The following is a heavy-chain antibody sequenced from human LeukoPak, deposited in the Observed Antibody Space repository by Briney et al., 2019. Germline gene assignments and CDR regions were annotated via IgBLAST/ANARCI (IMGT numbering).Heavy chain of an antibody. CDR1: GFVFSIYA. CDR2: IASDGSYT. Sequence: GGSLRLSCEGSGFVFSIYAIHWIRQSPGRGLEWVAVIASDGSYTDYVHSLKDRFTISRDNSKNTVYLDVTRLTPEDAGVYYCAREGTYSDYWSGYFEYWGQGTRVIVSS. CDR3: AREGTYSDYWSGYFEY. D-gene: IGHD3-3*01. J-gene: IGHJ4*02. V-gene: IGHV3-30*04.